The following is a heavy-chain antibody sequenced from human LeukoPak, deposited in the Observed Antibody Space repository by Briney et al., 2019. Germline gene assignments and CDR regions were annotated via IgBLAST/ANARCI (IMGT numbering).Heavy chain of an antibody. CDR3: AKDNQRGGFQH. CDR2: ISGDGATT. CDR1: GSTLTDKA. V-gene: IGHV3-43*02. J-gene: IGHJ1*01. D-gene: IGHD3-16*01. Sequence: GGSLNLSLQASGSTLTDKAMNWVGQAPGKGLEWVSLISGDGATTYYADSVKGRFNISRDNSKSSLYLQMNSLRSEDSALYYCAKDNQRGGFQHWGQGTLVTVSS.